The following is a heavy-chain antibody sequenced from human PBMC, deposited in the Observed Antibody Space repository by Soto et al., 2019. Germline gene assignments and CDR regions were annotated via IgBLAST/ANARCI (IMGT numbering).Heavy chain of an antibody. CDR3: ASGEGSSAAYYYYGMDV. V-gene: IGHV4-39*01. J-gene: IGHJ6*02. CDR2: IYYSGST. D-gene: IGHD6-6*01. CDR1: GGSISSSSYY. Sequence: QLQLQESGPGLVKPSETLSLTCTVSGGSISSSSYYWGWIRQPPGKGLEWIGSIYYSGSTYYNPSLKSRVTISVETSKNQFSLKLSSVTAADTAVYYCASGEGSSAAYYYYGMDVWGQGTTVTVSS.